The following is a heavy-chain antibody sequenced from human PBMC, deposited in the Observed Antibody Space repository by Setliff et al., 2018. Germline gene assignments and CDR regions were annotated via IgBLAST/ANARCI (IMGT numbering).Heavy chain of an antibody. CDR3: AGPFDVGPYPRPIDGLDL. CDR1: GYIFRDYY. V-gene: IGHV1-2*02. CDR2: INPNSGGR. Sequence: ASVKVSCKTSGYIFRDYYIHWVRQAPGQGLEWMGWINPNSGGREYAEAFRGRVTMTGDTSIRTAFMELSGLTSDDTAVYYCAGPFDVGPYPRPIDGLDLWGQGTRVTVSS. D-gene: IGHD3-9*01. J-gene: IGHJ3*01.